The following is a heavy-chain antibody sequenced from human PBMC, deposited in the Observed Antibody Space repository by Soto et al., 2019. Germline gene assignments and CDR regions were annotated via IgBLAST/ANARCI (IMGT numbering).Heavy chain of an antibody. V-gene: IGHV1-69*02. J-gene: IGHJ4*02. CDR1: GGTFSSYT. Sequence: QVQLVQSGAEVKKPGSSVKVSCKASGGTFSSYTISWVRQAPGQGLEWMGRIIPILGIANYAQKFQGRVTITADKSTSTAYMELSSLRSEDTAVYYCATPPNRNSSDYWGQGTLVTVSS. CDR2: IIPILGIA. D-gene: IGHD1-7*01. CDR3: ATPPNRNSSDY.